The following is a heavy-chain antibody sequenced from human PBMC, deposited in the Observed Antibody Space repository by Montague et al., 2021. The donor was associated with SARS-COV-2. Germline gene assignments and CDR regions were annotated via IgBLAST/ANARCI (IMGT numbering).Heavy chain of an antibody. Sequence: PALVKPTQTLTLMCTFSGFSLNTSGEGVGWVRQPPGKALEWLALIYWDDDKRYSPSLKSRSTISKDTTKNEVVLTVANMDPVDTATYYCARYGDYGSWFDPWGQGTLVTVSS. CDR2: IYWDDDK. D-gene: IGHD4-17*01. J-gene: IGHJ5*02. CDR3: ARYGDYGSWFDP. V-gene: IGHV2-5*02. CDR1: GFSLNTSGEG.